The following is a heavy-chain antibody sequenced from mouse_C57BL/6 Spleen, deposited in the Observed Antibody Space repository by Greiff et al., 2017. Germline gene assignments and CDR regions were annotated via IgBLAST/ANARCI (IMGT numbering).Heavy chain of an antibody. CDR1: GFSLTSYG. Sequence: VQLQQSGPGLVQPSQSLSITCTVSGFSLTSYGVHWVRQSPGKGLEWLGVIWRGGSTDYNAAFMSRLSITKDNSKSQVFFKMNSLQADDTAIYYCAKEDDGYYGYFDVWGTGTTVTVSS. V-gene: IGHV2-5*01. D-gene: IGHD2-3*01. J-gene: IGHJ1*03. CDR3: AKEDDGYYGYFDV. CDR2: IWRGGST.